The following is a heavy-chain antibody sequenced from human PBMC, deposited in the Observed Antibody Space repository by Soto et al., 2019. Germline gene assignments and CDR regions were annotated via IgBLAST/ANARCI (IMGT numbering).Heavy chain of an antibody. CDR3: ARSLYSGDDY. V-gene: IGHV3-74*01. D-gene: IGHD1-26*01. CDR1: GFTFSSSW. Sequence: PGGSLRLSCAASGFTFSSSWMHWVRQAPGKGLVWVSRINSDGSTTNYADSVKGRFTISRDNPKNTVFLQMNSLRDEDTAVYYCARSLYSGDDYWGQGTLVTVSS. J-gene: IGHJ4*02. CDR2: INSDGSTT.